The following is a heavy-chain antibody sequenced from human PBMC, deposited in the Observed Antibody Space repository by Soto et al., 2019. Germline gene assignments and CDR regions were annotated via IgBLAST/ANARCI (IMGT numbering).Heavy chain of an antibody. J-gene: IGHJ5*02. CDR1: GFTFIDYY. CDR2: ISSSGSTI. CDR3: ARAVGVLRFLEWLLISNWFAP. D-gene: IGHD3-3*01. Sequence: GGSLRLSCAASGFTFIDYYMSWILQAPWKGLEWVSYISSSGSTIYYADSVKGRFTISRDNAKNSLYLQMNSLRAEDTAVYYCARAVGVLRFLEWLLISNWFAPWGQGTLVTVSS. V-gene: IGHV3-11*04.